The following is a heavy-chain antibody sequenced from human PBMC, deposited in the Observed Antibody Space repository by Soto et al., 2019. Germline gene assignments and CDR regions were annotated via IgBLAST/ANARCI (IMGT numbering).Heavy chain of an antibody. CDR2: IYYSGST. D-gene: IGHD2-2*01. J-gene: IGHJ4*02. Sequence: SETLSLTCTVSGGSISSGDYYWSWIRQPPGKGLEWIGYIYYSGSTYYNPSLKGRVTISVDTSKNQFSLKLSSVTAADTAVYYCARVVPRYCISTSCYDVFDYWGQGTLVTVSS. CDR3: ARVVPRYCISTSCYDVFDY. V-gene: IGHV4-30-4*01. CDR1: GGSISSGDYY.